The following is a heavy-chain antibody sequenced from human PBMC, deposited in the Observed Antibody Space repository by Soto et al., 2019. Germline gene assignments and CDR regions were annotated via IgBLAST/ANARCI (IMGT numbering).Heavy chain of an antibody. CDR2: INYSGNT. CDR1: GGSLSGYY. D-gene: IGHD1-26*01. V-gene: IGHV4-34*01. CDR3: ARHHVRGRTIAGAAEF. Sequence: QVQLQQWGAGLLKPSETLSLTCAVYGGSLSGYYWSWIRQPPGKALEWIGEINYSGNTNYNPSLKSRLTISVDTSKNQLFLNLSSVTAADTAMYYCARHHVRGRTIAGAAEFWGQGTLVTVSS. J-gene: IGHJ4*02.